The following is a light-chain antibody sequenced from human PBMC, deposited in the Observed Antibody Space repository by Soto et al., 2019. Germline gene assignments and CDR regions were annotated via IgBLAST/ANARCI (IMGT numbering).Light chain of an antibody. CDR3: QQYGGSPRIT. CDR2: GAS. CDR1: ERLSSVY. Sequence: EIVLTQSPRTLSLSPGERATLSCRAIERLSSVYLAWYQQRPGQPPRLLIYGASNRATGIPDRFSGSGSGTDFTLIINRLEPEDVAIYYCQQYGGSPRITFGQGTRLEIK. J-gene: IGKJ5*01. V-gene: IGKV3-20*01.